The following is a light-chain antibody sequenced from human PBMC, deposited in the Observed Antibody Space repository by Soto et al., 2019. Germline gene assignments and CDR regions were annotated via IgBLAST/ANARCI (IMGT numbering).Light chain of an antibody. J-gene: IGKJ3*01. V-gene: IGKV3-15*01. Sequence: EIVMTQSPATLSVSPGERATLSCRASQSVSSNLAWYQQKPGQPPRLLIYAVSTRATGFPARFSGSGSGTEFTLTISSLQSEDFAVYYCQQYNNWPFTFGTGTKVDIK. CDR2: AVS. CDR3: QQYNNWPFT. CDR1: QSVSSN.